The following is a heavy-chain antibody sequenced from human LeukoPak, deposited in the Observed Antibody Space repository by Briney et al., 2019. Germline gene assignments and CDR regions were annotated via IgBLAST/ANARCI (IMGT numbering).Heavy chain of an antibody. Sequence: PGGSLRLSCAASGFTFSSYGMHWVRQAPGKGLEWVAFIRYDGSNKYYADSVKGRFTISRDNSKNTLYLQMNSLRAEDTAVYYCAKETYYYDSSGYYPRAFDYWGQGTLVTVSS. CDR2: IRYDGSNK. CDR1: GFTFSSYG. J-gene: IGHJ4*02. CDR3: AKETYYYDSSGYYPRAFDY. D-gene: IGHD3-22*01. V-gene: IGHV3-30*02.